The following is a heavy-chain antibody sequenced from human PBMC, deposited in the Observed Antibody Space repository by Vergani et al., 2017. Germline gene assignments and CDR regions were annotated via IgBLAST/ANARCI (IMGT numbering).Heavy chain of an antibody. CDR3: ARDKGATIPYY. Sequence: EVQLVESGGGLVKPGGSLRLSCAASGFTFSSYSMNWVRQAPGKGLEWVSSISSSSSYIYYADSVKGRFTISRDNAKNSLYLQRNSLRAEDTAVYYCARDKGATIPYYWGQGTLVTVSS. CDR1: GFTFSSYS. D-gene: IGHD5-12*01. CDR2: ISSSSSYI. J-gene: IGHJ4*02. V-gene: IGHV3-21*01.